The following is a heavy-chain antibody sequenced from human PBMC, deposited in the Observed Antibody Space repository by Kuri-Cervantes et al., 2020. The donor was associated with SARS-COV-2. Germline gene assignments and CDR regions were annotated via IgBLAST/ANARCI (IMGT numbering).Heavy chain of an antibody. J-gene: IGHJ1*01. D-gene: IGHD2-8*01. Sequence: GGSLRLSCAASGFTFSDYAIDWVRQAPGKGLEWVAIISFDGRNTKYADSMKGRFTISRDNSKNIVYLQMNSLRVEDTAVYYCVKEGYCTKGVCFHFQHWGQGTLVTVSS. CDR1: GFTFSDYA. V-gene: IGHV3-30*04. CDR2: ISFDGRNT. CDR3: VKEGYCTKGVCFHFQH.